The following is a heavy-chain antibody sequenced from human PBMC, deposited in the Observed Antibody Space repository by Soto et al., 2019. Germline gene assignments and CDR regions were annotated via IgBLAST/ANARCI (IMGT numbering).Heavy chain of an antibody. J-gene: IGHJ3*02. Sequence: PGGSLRLSCATSGFAFNLYSMNWVRQAPGKGLEWVANIKQDGSEKYYVDSVKGRFTISRDNAKNSLYLQMNSLRAEDTAVYYCARGSSSWFHDAFDIWGQGTMVTVSS. D-gene: IGHD6-13*01. V-gene: IGHV3-7*01. CDR3: ARGSSSWFHDAFDI. CDR2: IKQDGSEK. CDR1: GFAFNLYS.